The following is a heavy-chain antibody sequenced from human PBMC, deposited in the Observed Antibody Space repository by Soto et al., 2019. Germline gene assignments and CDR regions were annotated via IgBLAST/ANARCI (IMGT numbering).Heavy chain of an antibody. V-gene: IGHV3-23*01. CDR1: GFTFSSYA. CDR3: VKDRTYYFDY. J-gene: IGHJ4*02. Sequence: GGSLRLSCAASGFTFSSYAMSWVRQAPGKGLEWVSAISGSGGSTYYADSVNGRFTISRDNSKNTLYLQMNSLRAEDTAVYYCVKDRTYYFDYWGQGTLVTVSS. CDR2: ISGSGGST.